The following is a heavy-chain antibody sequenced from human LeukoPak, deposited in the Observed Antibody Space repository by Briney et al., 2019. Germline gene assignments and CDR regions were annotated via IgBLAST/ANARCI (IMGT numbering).Heavy chain of an antibody. J-gene: IGHJ4*02. D-gene: IGHD3-22*01. CDR1: GYTFTSYG. CDR3: ARDSDYYDSSGSLDY. CDR2: ISAYNGNT. V-gene: IGHV1-18*01. Sequence: ASVKVSCKASGYTFTSYGISWVRQAPGQGLEWMGWISAYNGNTNYAQKLQGRVTMTTDTSTSTAYMELSSLRSEDTAVYYCARDSDYYDSSGSLDYWGQGTLVTVSS.